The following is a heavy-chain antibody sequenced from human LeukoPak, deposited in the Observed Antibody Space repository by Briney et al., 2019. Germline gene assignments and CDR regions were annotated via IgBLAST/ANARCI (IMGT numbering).Heavy chain of an antibody. Sequence: GASVKVSCKASGYTFTSYDINWVRQATGQGLEWMGWMNPNSGNTGYAQKFQGRITMTRNTSISTAYMELSSLRSEDTAVYYCARGGGYCKYYYYYYMDVWGKGTTVTVSS. CDR3: ARGGGYCKYYYYYYMDV. V-gene: IGHV1-8*01. J-gene: IGHJ6*03. CDR2: MNPNSGNT. CDR1: GYTFTSYD. D-gene: IGHD2-21*01.